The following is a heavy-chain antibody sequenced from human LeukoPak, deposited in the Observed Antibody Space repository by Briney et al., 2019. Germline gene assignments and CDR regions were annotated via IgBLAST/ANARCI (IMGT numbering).Heavy chain of an antibody. CDR2: IYYSGST. Sequence: SQTLSLTCTVSGGSISSGGYYWSWIRQHPGKGLEWIGYIYYSGSTYYNPSLKSRVTIPVDTSKNQFSLKLSSVTAADTAVYYCARVKLARGRYFDYWGQGTLVTVSS. CDR3: ARVKLARGRYFDY. J-gene: IGHJ4*02. CDR1: GGSISSGGYY. V-gene: IGHV4-31*03. D-gene: IGHD1-1*01.